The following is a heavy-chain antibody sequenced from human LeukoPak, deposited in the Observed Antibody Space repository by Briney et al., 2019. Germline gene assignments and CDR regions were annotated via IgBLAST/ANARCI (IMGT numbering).Heavy chain of an antibody. V-gene: IGHV4-61*01. CDR2: MYYSGST. Sequence: SETLSLTCTVSGDSVSSGSYYWRWVRQPPGKGMEWIGYMYYSGSTNYNPALKSQITISVDTSTNQFSLKLRSVTAADTAVYYCARVEDYDILTLGPWGQGTLVTVSS. CDR1: GDSVSSGSYY. J-gene: IGHJ5*02. CDR3: ARVEDYDILTLGP. D-gene: IGHD3-9*01.